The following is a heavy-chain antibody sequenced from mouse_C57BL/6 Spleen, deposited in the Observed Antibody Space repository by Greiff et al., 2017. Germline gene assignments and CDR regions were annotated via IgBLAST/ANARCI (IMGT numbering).Heavy chain of an antibody. J-gene: IGHJ2*01. CDR1: GFTFTDYY. V-gene: IGHV7-3*01. D-gene: IGHD3-3*01. CDR3: ARSGTRYFDY. Sequence: EVKLVESGGGLVQPGGSLSLSCAASGFTFTDYYMSWVRQPPGKALEWLGFIRNKANGYTTEYSASVKGRFTISRDNSQSILYLQMNALRAEDSATYYCARSGTRYFDYWGQGTTLTVSS. CDR2: IRNKANGYTT.